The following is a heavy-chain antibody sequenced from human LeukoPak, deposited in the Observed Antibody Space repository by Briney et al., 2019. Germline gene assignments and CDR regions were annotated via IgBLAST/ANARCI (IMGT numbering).Heavy chain of an antibody. CDR2: IKQDGSEE. D-gene: IGHD6-19*01. J-gene: IGHJ4*02. V-gene: IGHV3-7*03. CDR1: GFTFSSYW. CDR3: AKDDPAVAGISDDY. Sequence: GGSLRLSCAASGFTFSSYWMSWVRQAPGKGLEWVANIKQDGSEEYYVDSVKGRFTISRDNAKNSLYLQMNSLRAEDTAVYYCAKDDPAVAGISDDYWGQGTLVTVSS.